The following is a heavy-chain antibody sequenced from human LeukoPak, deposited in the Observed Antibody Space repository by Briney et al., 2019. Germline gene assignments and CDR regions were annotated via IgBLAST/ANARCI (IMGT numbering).Heavy chain of an antibody. CDR2: ISPGNGNT. D-gene: IGHD2-2*01. CDR1: GYIFTNFS. J-gene: IGHJ4*02. Sequence: ASVKLSCKASGYIFTNFSIHWVRQAPGQSRVWMGWISPGNGNTKYSQKLRDRVTMTRDTTATTAYMKLSSLRCEDRAVYYCAKDRDCSTNTCYDLDYWGQGTLVTVSS. CDR3: AKDRDCSTNTCYDLDY. V-gene: IGHV1-3*01.